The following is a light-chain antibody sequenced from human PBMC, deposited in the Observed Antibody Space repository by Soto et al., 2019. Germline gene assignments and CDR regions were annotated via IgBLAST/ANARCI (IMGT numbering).Light chain of an antibody. Sequence: DIQMTQSPSTLSASVGDRVTITCRASQSISSWLAWYQQKPGKVPKLLIYKASNLESGVPSRFSGSGSGTEFTLTISSLQPDDFATYYCQQYNSFSPWTFGQGTKVEIK. CDR3: QQYNSFSPWT. V-gene: IGKV1-5*03. CDR2: KAS. J-gene: IGKJ1*01. CDR1: QSISSW.